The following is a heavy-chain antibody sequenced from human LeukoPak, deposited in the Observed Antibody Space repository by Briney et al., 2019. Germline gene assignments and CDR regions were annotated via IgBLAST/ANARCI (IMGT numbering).Heavy chain of an antibody. CDR3: ANGLIWQWLDY. V-gene: IGHV3-9*03. CDR1: GFSFDDYA. Sequence: PGRSLRLSCVASGFSFDDYAMNWVRQAPGKGLEWVSGIRWKSGSIAYADSVKGRFTISRDNAKNSLYLQMNSLRVEDMAVYYCANGLIWQWLDYWGQGTLVTVSS. J-gene: IGHJ4*02. D-gene: IGHD6-19*01. CDR2: IRWKSGSI.